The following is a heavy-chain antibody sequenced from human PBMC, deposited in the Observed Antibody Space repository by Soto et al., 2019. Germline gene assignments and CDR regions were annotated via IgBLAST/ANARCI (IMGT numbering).Heavy chain of an antibody. J-gene: IGHJ4*02. CDR1: GYTFTGYY. CDR2: INPNSGGT. Sequence: QVQLVQSGAEVKKPGASVKVSCKASGYTFTGYYMHWVRQAPGQGLEWMGWINPNSGGTNYAQKFQGRVTMTRDTSISTAYMERSRRRSDDTAEYYCAGGGGGGWYGGLYYFDYWGQGTLVTVSS. D-gene: IGHD6-19*01. V-gene: IGHV1-2*02. CDR3: AGGGGGGWYGGLYYFDY.